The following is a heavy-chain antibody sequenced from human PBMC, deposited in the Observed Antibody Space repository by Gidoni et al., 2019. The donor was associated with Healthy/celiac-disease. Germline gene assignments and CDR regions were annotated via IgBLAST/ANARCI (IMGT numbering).Heavy chain of an antibody. V-gene: IGHV1-3*01. J-gene: IGHJ4*02. CDR2: INAGNGNT. Sequence: QVQLVQSGAEVKKPGASVKVSCKASGYTFTSYAMHWVRQAPGQRLEWMGWINAGNGNTKYSQKFQGRVTITRDTSASTAYMELSSLRSEDTAVYYCARRPGGGLLEWFSPYYFDYWGQGTLVTVSS. CDR3: ARRPGGGLLEWFSPYYFDY. CDR1: GYTFTSYA. D-gene: IGHD3-3*01.